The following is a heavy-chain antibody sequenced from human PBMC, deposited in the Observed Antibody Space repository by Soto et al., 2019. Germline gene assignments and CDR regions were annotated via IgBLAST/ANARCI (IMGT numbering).Heavy chain of an antibody. CDR1: GGSIISSSYY. V-gene: IGHV4-39*01. Sequence: PSETLSLTCTVSGGSIISSSYYWGWIRQPPGKGPEWIGSIYSSGSTYYNPSLKSRVTISVDTSKNQFSLKLSSVTAADTAVYYCARTIAQLYYDSSVEDAFDIWGQGTMVTVSS. J-gene: IGHJ3*02. CDR2: IYSSGST. CDR3: ARTIAQLYYDSSVEDAFDI. D-gene: IGHD3-22*01.